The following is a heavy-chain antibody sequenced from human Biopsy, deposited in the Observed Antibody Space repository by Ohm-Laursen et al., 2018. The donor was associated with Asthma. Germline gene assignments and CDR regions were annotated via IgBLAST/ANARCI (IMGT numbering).Heavy chain of an antibody. CDR3: ARVVDSSHYYGTAV. J-gene: IGHJ6*02. D-gene: IGHD2-15*01. CDR1: GYTFNSAG. V-gene: IGHV1-18*01. Sequence: ASVKVSCKTSGYTFNSAGITWVRQAPGQGLEWMGWISVYNGNTKVAQKLQDRVTMITDTSTSTAYMELRSLRSDDTAVYFCARVVDSSHYYGTAVWGQGTTVTVS. CDR2: ISVYNGNT.